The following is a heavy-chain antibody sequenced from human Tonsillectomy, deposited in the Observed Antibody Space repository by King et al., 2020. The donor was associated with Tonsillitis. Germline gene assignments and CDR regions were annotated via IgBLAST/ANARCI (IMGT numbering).Heavy chain of an antibody. CDR1: GFTFSSYW. CDR2: IKSDGSST. J-gene: IGHJ3*02. V-gene: IGHV3-74*01. D-gene: IGHD1/OR15-1a*01. Sequence: VQLVESGGGLVQPGGSLRLSCAASGFTFSSYWMHWVRQAPGKGLVWVSRIKSDGSSTCYADSVKGRLTISRDNAKNTLYLQMNSLRAEDTAVYFCTRVRTVGFDAFDIWGQGTMVTVSS. CDR3: TRVRTVGFDAFDI.